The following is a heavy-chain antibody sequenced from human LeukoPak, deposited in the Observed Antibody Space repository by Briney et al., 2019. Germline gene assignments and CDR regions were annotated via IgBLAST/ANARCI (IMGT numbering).Heavy chain of an antibody. CDR1: GVTFSSYG. CDR3: ASLYYGDYDY. J-gene: IGHJ4*02. Sequence: GVSLRLSCAASGVTFSSYGMHWVRQAPGKGLEWVAFIRYDGSNKYYAGSVKGRFTISRDNSKNTLYLQMNSLRAEDTAVYYCASLYYGDYDYWGQGTLVTVSS. V-gene: IGHV3-30*02. D-gene: IGHD4-17*01. CDR2: IRYDGSNK.